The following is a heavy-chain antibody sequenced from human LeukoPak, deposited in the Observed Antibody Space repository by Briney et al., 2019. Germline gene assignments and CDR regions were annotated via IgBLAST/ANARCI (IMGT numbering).Heavy chain of an antibody. CDR3: ARVVTSIAVVGAQAFDP. CDR1: GGSISSSSYY. J-gene: IGHJ5*02. CDR2: IYYSGST. V-gene: IGHV4-39*01. D-gene: IGHD6-19*01. Sequence: SETLSLTCTVSGGSISSSSYYWGWIRQPPGKGLEWIGSIYYSGSTYYNPSLKSRVTISVDTSKNQFSLKLSSVTAADTAVYYCARVVTSIAVVGAQAFDPWGQGTLVTVSS.